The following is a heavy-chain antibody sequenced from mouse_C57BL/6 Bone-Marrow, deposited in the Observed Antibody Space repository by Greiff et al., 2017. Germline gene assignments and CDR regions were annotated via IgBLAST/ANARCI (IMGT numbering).Heavy chain of an antibody. CDR2: INPNNGGT. J-gene: IGHJ3*01. CDR3: ASRSPYDYEAAY. Sequence: EVQLQQSGPELVKPGASVKISCKASGYTFTDYYMNWVKQSHGKSLEWIGDINPNNGGTSYNQKFKGKATLTVDKSSSTAYMELRSLTSEDSAVYYCASRSPYDYEAAYWGQGTLVTVSA. V-gene: IGHV1-26*01. D-gene: IGHD2-4*01. CDR1: GYTFTDYY.